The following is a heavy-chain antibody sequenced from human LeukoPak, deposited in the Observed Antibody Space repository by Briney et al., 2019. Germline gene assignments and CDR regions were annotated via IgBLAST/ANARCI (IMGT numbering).Heavy chain of an antibody. CDR1: GFTFSDYY. D-gene: IGHD3-16*02. J-gene: IGHJ4*02. V-gene: IGHV3-11*04. CDR3: AREGPRLRLGELSLVDY. CDR2: ISSSGTTI. Sequence: PGGSLRLSCAASGFTFSDYYMSWVRQAPGRGLQWVSYISSSGTTIYYADSVKGRFTISRDNAKNSLYLQMNSLRAEDTAVYYCAREGPRLRLGELSLVDYWGQGTLVTVSS.